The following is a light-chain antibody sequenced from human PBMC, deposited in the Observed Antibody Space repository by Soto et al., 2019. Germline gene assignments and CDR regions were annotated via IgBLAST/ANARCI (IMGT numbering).Light chain of an antibody. Sequence: EVVLTQSPVTLSVSPGEEATLSCRASQSVGNSVAWYQQKPGQVPSLLIYGASTRATGVPARFSGSGSGTEFTLTISSLQSEDFAVYYCQQYDNWPPWTFGQGTKVVIK. J-gene: IGKJ1*01. V-gene: IGKV3-15*01. CDR3: QQYDNWPPWT. CDR1: QSVGNS. CDR2: GAS.